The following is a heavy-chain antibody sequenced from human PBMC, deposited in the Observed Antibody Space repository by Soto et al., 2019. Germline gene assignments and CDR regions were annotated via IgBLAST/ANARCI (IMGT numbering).Heavy chain of an antibody. V-gene: IGHV2-70D*14. Sequence: XGPTLVNPTQTLTLTCTFSGFSLSTSGMRVSWIRQPPGKALEWLARIDWDDDKFYSTFLKTRLTISKDTSKNQVVLTMTNMDPVDTATYYCVRIKRNSGWNNWFDHWGQGTLVTVSS. J-gene: IGHJ5*02. CDR3: VRIKRNSGWNNWFDH. CDR1: GFSLSTSGMR. CDR2: IDWDDDK. D-gene: IGHD6-19*01.